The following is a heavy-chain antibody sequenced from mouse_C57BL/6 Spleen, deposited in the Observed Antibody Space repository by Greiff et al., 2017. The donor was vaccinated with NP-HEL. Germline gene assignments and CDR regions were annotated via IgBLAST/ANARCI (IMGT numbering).Heavy chain of an antibody. CDR1: GYTFTSYW. CDR2: IDPSDSYT. J-gene: IGHJ4*01. Sequence: VQLQQPGAELVMPGASVKLSCKASGYTFTSYWMHWVKQRPGQGLEWIGEIDPSDSYTNYNQKFKGKSTLTVDKSSSTAYMQLSSLTSEDSAVYYCARRGSSGPQYYAMDYWGQGTSVTVSS. CDR3: ARRGSSGPQYYAMDY. D-gene: IGHD3-2*02. V-gene: IGHV1-69*01.